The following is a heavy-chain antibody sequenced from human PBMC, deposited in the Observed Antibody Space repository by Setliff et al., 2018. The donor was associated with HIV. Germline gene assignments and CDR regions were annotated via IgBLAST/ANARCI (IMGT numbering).Heavy chain of an antibody. V-gene: IGHV3-48*03. J-gene: IGHJ5*02. CDR2: ITTDGSVK. D-gene: IGHD2-8*01. CDR3: AAPSLRTNAVYGIISTRFDP. CDR1: GFSFSSHD. Sequence: PGGSLRLSCAASGFSFSSHDMNWVRQAPGKGLEWISYITTDGSVKYYADSVKGRFTISRDNTARSLYLQMNSLKVDDTAVYYCAAPSLRTNAVYGIISTRFDPWGQGTQVTVSS.